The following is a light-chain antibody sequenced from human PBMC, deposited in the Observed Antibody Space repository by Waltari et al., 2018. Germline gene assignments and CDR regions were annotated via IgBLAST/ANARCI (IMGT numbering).Light chain of an antibody. Sequence: IQMTQSPSSLPASIGDRVIITCRASQGVDTYVNWYQQKPGKAPNLLIYGASTLQSGVPSRFSGSGSGSDFTLTISSLQPEDFAIYYCQQTYTTPHTFGLGTKLEMK. CDR3: QQTYTTPHT. CDR1: QGVDTY. V-gene: IGKV1-39*01. J-gene: IGKJ2*01. CDR2: GAS.